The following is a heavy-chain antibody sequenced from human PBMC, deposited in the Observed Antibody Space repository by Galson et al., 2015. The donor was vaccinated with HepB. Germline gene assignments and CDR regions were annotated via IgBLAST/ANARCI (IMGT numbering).Heavy chain of an antibody. D-gene: IGHD6-13*01. J-gene: IGHJ6*02. V-gene: IGHV1-18*01. CDR2: VSAYNGNT. CDR3: ARASNSWTDFFYCGMDF. CDR1: GYTFTRYG. Sequence: SVTVSCQPSGYTFTRYGISWVRQAPGQGLEWMGWVSAYNGNTNYAQKFQGRVTMTTDTSTSTAYMELRSLRSDDTAVYYGARASNSWTDFFYCGMDFWGQGTMVTVSS.